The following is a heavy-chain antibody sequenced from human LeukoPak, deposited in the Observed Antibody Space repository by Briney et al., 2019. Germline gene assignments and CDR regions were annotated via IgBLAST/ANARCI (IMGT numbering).Heavy chain of an antibody. D-gene: IGHD2-21*01. J-gene: IGHJ1*01. CDR3: TIVAITKSLYH. CDR2: INSDGSTT. Sequence: GGSLRLSCAASGFTFSNYWMHWVRQVPGKGLVWVSHINSDGSTTSYADSVKGRFTISRDNAKNTLYLQMNSLRAEDTAVYYCTIVAITKSLYHWGQGTLVTVSS. V-gene: IGHV3-74*01. CDR1: GFTFSNYW.